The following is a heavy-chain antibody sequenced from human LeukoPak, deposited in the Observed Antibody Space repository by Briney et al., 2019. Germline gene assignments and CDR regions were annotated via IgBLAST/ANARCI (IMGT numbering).Heavy chain of an antibody. Sequence: GVLRLSCAASGFTFSSYAMSWVRQAPGKGLEWVSAISGSGGSTYYADSVKGRFTISRDNSKNTLYLQMNSLRAEDTAVYYCAKGEVLYYYGMDVWGQGTTVTVSS. CDR1: GFTFSSYA. CDR3: AKGEVLYYYGMDV. D-gene: IGHD1-26*01. J-gene: IGHJ6*02. CDR2: ISGSGGST. V-gene: IGHV3-23*01.